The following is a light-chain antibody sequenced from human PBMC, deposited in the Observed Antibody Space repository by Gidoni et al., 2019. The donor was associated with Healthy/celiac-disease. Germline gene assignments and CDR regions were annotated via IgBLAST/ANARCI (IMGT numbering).Light chain of an antibody. CDR1: QGIRND. Sequence: AIKMTQSPSSLSASVGDRVTITCRASQGIRNDLGWYQQKPGKAPKLLIYAASSLQSGVPSRFSGSGSGTDFTLTISSLQPEDFATYHCLQDYNYAWTFXXXTKVEIK. J-gene: IGKJ1*01. CDR3: LQDYNYAWT. V-gene: IGKV1-6*01. CDR2: AAS.